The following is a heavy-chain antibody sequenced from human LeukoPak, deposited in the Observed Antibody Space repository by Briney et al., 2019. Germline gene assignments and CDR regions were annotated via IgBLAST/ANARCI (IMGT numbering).Heavy chain of an antibody. Sequence: PGGSLRLSCAASGFTFSSYSMNWVRQAPGKGLEWVSYISSSSSTIYYAGSVKGRFTITRDNFENTLYLEMNSLRVEDTAVYYCANCPSGSGYGYLDLWGQGALVTVSS. V-gene: IGHV3-48*01. CDR3: ANCPSGSGYGYLDL. J-gene: IGHJ4*02. CDR1: GFTFSSYS. CDR2: ISSSSSTI. D-gene: IGHD5-12*01.